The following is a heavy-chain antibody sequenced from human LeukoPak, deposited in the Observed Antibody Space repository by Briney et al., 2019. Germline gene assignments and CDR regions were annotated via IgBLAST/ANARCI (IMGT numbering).Heavy chain of an antibody. V-gene: IGHV3-48*03. CDR3: ARLSAGDSSGRGFDY. CDR2: IGSSGSTV. J-gene: IGHJ4*02. Sequence: GGSLRLSCAASGFTFSAYEMNWVRQAPGKGLEWVSYIGSSGSTVYYADSVKGRFTISRDNAKNSLYLQMNSLRAEDTAVYYCARLSAGDSSGRGFDYWGQGTLVTVSS. D-gene: IGHD3-22*01. CDR1: GFTFSAYE.